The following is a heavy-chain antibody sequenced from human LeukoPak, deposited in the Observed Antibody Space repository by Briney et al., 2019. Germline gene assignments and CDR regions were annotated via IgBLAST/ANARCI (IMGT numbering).Heavy chain of an antibody. CDR3: ARVRVPEAGGFDP. D-gene: IGHD6-13*01. CDR2: IYYSGST. Sequence: SETLSLTCTVSGGSVSSGSYYWSWIRQPPGKGLEWIGYIYYSGSTNYNPSLKSRVTISVDTSKNQFSLKLSSVTAADTALYYCARVRVPEAGGFDPWGQGTLVTVSS. CDR1: GGSVSSGSYY. V-gene: IGHV4-61*01. J-gene: IGHJ5*02.